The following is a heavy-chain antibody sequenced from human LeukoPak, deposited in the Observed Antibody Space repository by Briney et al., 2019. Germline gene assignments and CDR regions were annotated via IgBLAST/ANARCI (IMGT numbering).Heavy chain of an antibody. CDR3: VARPLTALRAWFDP. V-gene: IGHV4-59*08. CDR2: VYNSGNT. J-gene: IGHJ5*02. D-gene: IGHD4/OR15-4a*01. CDR1: TGSISSSY. Sequence: SETLSLTCTVSTGSISSSYWSWIRQPPGKGLEWIVSVYNSGNTKYNPSLESRVTMSVDTSKNQFSLKLTSVTAADTAVYYCVARPLTALRAWFDPWGQGILVTVSS.